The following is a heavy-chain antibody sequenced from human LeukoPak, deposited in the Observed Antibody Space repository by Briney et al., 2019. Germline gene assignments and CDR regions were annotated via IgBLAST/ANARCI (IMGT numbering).Heavy chain of an antibody. V-gene: IGHV1-46*01. CDR3: ARASPEDRRSSSSYYYYMDV. J-gene: IGHJ6*03. CDR2: INPSGGST. D-gene: IGHD6-6*01. Sequence: GASVKVSCKASGYTFTSYYMHWVRQAPGQGLEWMGIINPSGGSTSYAQKFQGRVTMTRDTSTSTVYMELSSLRSEDTAVYYCARASPEDRRSSSSYYYYMDVWGKGTTVTVSS. CDR1: GYTFTSYY.